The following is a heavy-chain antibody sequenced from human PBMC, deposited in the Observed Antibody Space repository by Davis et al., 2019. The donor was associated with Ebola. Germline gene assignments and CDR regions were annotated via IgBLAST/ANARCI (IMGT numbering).Heavy chain of an antibody. D-gene: IGHD6-13*01. Sequence: PSETLSLTCAVSGGSISSSNWWSWVRQPPGKGLEWIGEIYHSGSTNYNPSLKSRVTISVDKSKNQFSLKLSSVTAADTAVYYCARAGGAAAGSIGMDVWGKGTTVTVSS. CDR2: IYHSGST. CDR3: ARAGGAAAGSIGMDV. J-gene: IGHJ6*04. CDR1: GGSISSSNW. V-gene: IGHV4-4*02.